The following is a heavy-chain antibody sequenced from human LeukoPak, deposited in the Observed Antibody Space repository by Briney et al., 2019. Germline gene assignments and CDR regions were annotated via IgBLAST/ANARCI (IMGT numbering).Heavy chain of an antibody. Sequence: PGGCLRLSCAASGFTVSSNYMTWVRQAPGKGLEWVSLIYSVSSTYYADSVKGRFTISRDNSKNTLYLQMNSLRAEDTAVYYCARGLDYGDFFDYWGQGTLVTVSS. V-gene: IGHV3-53*01. J-gene: IGHJ4*02. CDR2: IYSVSST. CDR3: ARGLDYGDFFDY. D-gene: IGHD4-17*01. CDR1: GFTVSSNY.